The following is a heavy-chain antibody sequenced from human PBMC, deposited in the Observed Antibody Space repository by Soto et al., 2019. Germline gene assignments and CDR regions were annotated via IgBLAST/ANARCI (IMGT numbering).Heavy chain of an antibody. J-gene: IGHJ4*02. CDR3: ARLDYGDSDY. CDR1: GGSISSSSYY. Sequence: QLQLQESGPGLVKPSETVSLTCTVSGGSISSSSYYWGWIRQPPGKGLEWIGGIYYSGSTSYNPSLKSRVPISVDTSKNQFSLKLSSVTAADTAVYYCARLDYGDSDYWGQGTLVTVSS. CDR2: IYYSGST. D-gene: IGHD4-17*01. V-gene: IGHV4-39*01.